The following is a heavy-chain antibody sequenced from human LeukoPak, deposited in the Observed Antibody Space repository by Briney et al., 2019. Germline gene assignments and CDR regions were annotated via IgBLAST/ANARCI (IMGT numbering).Heavy chain of an antibody. J-gene: IGHJ6*02. Sequence: PSETLSLTCAVYGGSFSGYYWSWIRQPPGKGLEWIGEINHSGSTNYNPSLKSRVTISVDTSKNQFSLKLSSVTAADTAVYYCARPTYDYVWGSYRAYGMDVWGQGTTVTVSS. CDR2: INHSGST. V-gene: IGHV4-34*01. CDR3: ARPTYDYVWGSYRAYGMDV. D-gene: IGHD3-16*02. CDR1: GGSFSGYY.